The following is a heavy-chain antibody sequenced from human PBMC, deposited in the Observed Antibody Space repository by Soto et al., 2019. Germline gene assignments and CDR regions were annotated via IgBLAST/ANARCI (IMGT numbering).Heavy chain of an antibody. V-gene: IGHV3-23*01. Sequence: GXSLILSCAASGFTFSSYAMSCVRQAPGKGLEWVSAISGSGGSTYYADSVKGRFTISRDNSKNTLYLQMNSLRAEDTAVYYCANVEYSSPAAWGQGTMVTVSS. J-gene: IGHJ3*01. CDR3: ANVEYSSPAA. D-gene: IGHD6-6*01. CDR2: ISGSGGST. CDR1: GFTFSSYA.